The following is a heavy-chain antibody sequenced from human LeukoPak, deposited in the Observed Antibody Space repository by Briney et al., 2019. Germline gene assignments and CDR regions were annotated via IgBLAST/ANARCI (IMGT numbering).Heavy chain of an antibody. V-gene: IGHV3-30-3*01. CDR1: GFTFSSYA. Sequence: GGSLRLSCAASGFTFSSYAMHWVRQAPGKGLEWVAVISYDGSNKYYADSVKGRFTISRDNSKNTLYLQMNSLRAEDTAVYYCARDQSNYYDSSGRWNFDYWGQGTLVTVSS. J-gene: IGHJ4*02. CDR2: ISYDGSNK. CDR3: ARDQSNYYDSSGRWNFDY. D-gene: IGHD3-22*01.